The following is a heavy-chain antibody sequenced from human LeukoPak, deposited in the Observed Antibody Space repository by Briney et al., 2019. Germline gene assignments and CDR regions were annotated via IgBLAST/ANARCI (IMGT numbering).Heavy chain of an antibody. CDR2: ISGSGGST. V-gene: IGHV3-23*01. D-gene: IGHD5-12*01. Sequence: GGSLRLSCAASGFTFSTYAMSWVRQAPGKGLEWVSAISGSGGSTYYADSVKGRFTISRDNSKNTLYLQMNSLRAEDTAVYYCAREHSGYDFPGRDYYYMDVWGKGTTVTVSS. J-gene: IGHJ6*03. CDR3: AREHSGYDFPGRDYYYMDV. CDR1: GFTFSTYA.